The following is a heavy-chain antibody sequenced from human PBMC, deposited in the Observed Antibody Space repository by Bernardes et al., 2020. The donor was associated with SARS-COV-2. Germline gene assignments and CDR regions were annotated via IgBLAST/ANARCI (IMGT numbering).Heavy chain of an antibody. D-gene: IGHD3-9*01. CDR2: ISGSGGST. Sequence: GGSLRLSCAASGFTFSSYAMHWVRQVPGKGLEWVSAISGSGGSTYYADSVKGRFTISRDNSKNTLYLQMNSLRAEDTAVYYCAKDSVAYDMGFMDVWGQGTTVTVSS. J-gene: IGHJ6*02. CDR1: GFTFSSYA. V-gene: IGHV3-23*01. CDR3: AKDSVAYDMGFMDV.